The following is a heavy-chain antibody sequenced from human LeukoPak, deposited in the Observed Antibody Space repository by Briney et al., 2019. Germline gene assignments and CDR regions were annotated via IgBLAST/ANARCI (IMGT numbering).Heavy chain of an antibody. CDR3: ARLQRDGYKPYYFDY. D-gene: IGHD5-24*01. CDR1: GYTFTSYY. J-gene: IGHJ4*02. V-gene: IGHV1-46*01. Sequence: ASVKVSCKASGYTFTSYYMHWVRQAPGQGLEWMGIINPSGGSTSYAQKFQGRVTMTRDTSTSTVYMELSSLRSEDTAVYYCARLQRDGYKPYYFDYWGQGTLVTVSS. CDR2: INPSGGST.